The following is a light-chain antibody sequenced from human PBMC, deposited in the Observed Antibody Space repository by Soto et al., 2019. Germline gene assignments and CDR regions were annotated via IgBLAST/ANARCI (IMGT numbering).Light chain of an antibody. CDR3: SSYTSSSTWNGV. Sequence: QSALTQPASVSGSPGQSITISCTGTSSDVGGYNYVSWYQQHPGKAPKLMIYEVSNRPSGVSNRFSGSKSGNTASLTISGLQAEDEADYYCSSYTSSSTWNGVFGGGTKLTVL. CDR2: EVS. V-gene: IGLV2-14*01. CDR1: SSDVGGYNY. J-gene: IGLJ3*02.